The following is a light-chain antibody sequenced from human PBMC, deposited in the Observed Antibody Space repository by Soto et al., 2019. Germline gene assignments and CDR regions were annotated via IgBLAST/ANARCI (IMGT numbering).Light chain of an antibody. CDR2: EVS. CDR1: SSDVGGYNY. Sequence: QSALTQPASVSGSPGQSITISCTGSSSDVGGYNYVSWYQQLPGKAPKLMIYEVSNRPSGISNRFSGSKSGNTASLTISGLQTEDEADYYCNSRASGTTYVFGTGTKLTVL. CDR3: NSRASGTTYV. V-gene: IGLV2-14*01. J-gene: IGLJ1*01.